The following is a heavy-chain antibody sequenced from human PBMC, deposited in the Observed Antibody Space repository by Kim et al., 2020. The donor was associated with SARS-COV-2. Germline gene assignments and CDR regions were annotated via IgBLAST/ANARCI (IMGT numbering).Heavy chain of an antibody. V-gene: IGHV4-34*01. CDR1: GGSFSGYY. CDR2: INHSGST. CDR3: ARGRYSSSWYTEIGAPLNGY. D-gene: IGHD6-13*01. Sequence: SETLSLTCAVYGGSFSGYYWNWIRQPPGKGLERIGEINHSGSTNYNPSLKSRVTISIDTSKNQFSLKLSSVTAADTAVYYCARGRYSSSWYTEIGAPLNGYGGQGTLVTVSS. J-gene: IGHJ4*02.